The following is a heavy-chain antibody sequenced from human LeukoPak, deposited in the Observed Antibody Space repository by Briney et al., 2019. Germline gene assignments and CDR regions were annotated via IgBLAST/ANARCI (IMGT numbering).Heavy chain of an antibody. D-gene: IGHD4-23*01. CDR2: INTDGSST. CDR1: GFTFSSYW. Sequence: GGSLRLSCAASGFTFSSYWMHWVRQVPGKGLVWVSRINTDGSSTTYADSVKGRFIVSRDNARNTLYLQMNSLRAEDTAIYYCAQVLPGNDKWFDPWGQGTLVTVSS. V-gene: IGHV3-74*01. CDR3: AQVLPGNDKWFDP. J-gene: IGHJ5*02.